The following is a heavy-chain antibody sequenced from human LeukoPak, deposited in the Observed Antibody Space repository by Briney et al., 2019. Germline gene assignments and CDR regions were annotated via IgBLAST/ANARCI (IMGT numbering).Heavy chain of an antibody. CDR3: ARGPPKDY. V-gene: IGHV3-21*01. CDR1: AFSLNAYN. J-gene: IGHJ4*02. CDR2: ISSSNNYI. Sequence: GGSLRLSCAASAFSLNAYNMNWVRQAPGKGLEWVSAISSSNNYIYYADSVKGRFTISRDNAKNSLYLQMNSLRADDTAVYYCARGPPKDYWGQGTLVTVSS.